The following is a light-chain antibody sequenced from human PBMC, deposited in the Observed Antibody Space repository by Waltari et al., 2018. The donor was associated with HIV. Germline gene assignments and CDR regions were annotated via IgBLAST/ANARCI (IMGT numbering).Light chain of an antibody. V-gene: IGLV2-14*01. CDR1: SSDVGGNNY. J-gene: IGLJ1*01. CDR3: SSYTSSSTLNYV. CDR2: DVS. Sequence: QSALTQPASVSGSPGQSITISCIGTSSDVGGNNYVSWYQQHPGKVPKLMIDDVSNRPSGVSNRFSGSKSGNTASLTISGLQAEDEADYYCSSYTSSSTLNYVFGTGTKVTVL.